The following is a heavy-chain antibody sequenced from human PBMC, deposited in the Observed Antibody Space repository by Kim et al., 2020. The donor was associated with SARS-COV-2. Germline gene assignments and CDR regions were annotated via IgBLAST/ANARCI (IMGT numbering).Heavy chain of an antibody. Sequence: ASVKVSCKASGYTFTSYAMHWVRQAPGQRLEWMGWINAGNGNTKYSQKFQGRVTITRDTSASTAYMELSSLRSEDTAVYYCARVMPRVWSLHYWGQGTLVTVSS. CDR2: INAGNGNT. V-gene: IGHV1-3*01. D-gene: IGHD3-3*01. CDR3: ARVMPRVWSLHY. CDR1: GYTFTSYA. J-gene: IGHJ4*02.